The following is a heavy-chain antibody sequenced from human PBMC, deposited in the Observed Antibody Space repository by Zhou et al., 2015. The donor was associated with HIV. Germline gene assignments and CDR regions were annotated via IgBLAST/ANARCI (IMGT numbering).Heavy chain of an antibody. D-gene: IGHD2-8*01. CDR2: ISSSGTTI. J-gene: IGHJ6*02. Sequence: QVQLVDSGGGLVKPGGSLRLSCAASGFTFSDFYMSWIRQAPGKGLEWVSYISSSGTTIYYADSVKGRFTISRDNAKNSLYLQMNSLRDEDTALYYCARSFVVTVSDPAISHYYGMDVWGRGTTVTVSS. CDR1: GFTFSDFY. V-gene: IGHV3-11*04. CDR3: ARSFVVTVSDPAISHYYGMDV.